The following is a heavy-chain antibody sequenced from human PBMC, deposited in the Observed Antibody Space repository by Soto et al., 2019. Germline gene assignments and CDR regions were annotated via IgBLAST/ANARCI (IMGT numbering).Heavy chain of an antibody. D-gene: IGHD6-19*01. CDR1: GYSISSGYY. CDR2: IYHSGST. J-gene: IGHJ4*02. Sequence: TSETLSLTCAVSGYSISSGYYWGWIRQPPGKGLEWIGSIYHSGSTYYNPSLKSRVTISVDTSKNQFSLNLSSVTAADTAVYYCARVNGWVDYWGQGTLVTVSS. V-gene: IGHV4-38-2*01. CDR3: ARVNGWVDY.